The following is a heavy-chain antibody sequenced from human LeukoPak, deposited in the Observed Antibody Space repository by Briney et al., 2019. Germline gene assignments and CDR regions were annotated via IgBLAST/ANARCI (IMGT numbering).Heavy chain of an antibody. Sequence: SETLSLTCAVSGVSNSPYYWAWIRQPPGKGLEWIGYIHTGGSNNQYPSLKSRVTISVDKSKNHFSLRLTSVTAADTAVYYCARLSAAVHLGAFDLWGQGTTVTVSS. V-gene: IGHV4-4*09. CDR1: GVSNSPYY. J-gene: IGHJ6*02. D-gene: IGHD1-26*01. CDR3: ARLSAAVHLGAFDL. CDR2: IHTGGSN.